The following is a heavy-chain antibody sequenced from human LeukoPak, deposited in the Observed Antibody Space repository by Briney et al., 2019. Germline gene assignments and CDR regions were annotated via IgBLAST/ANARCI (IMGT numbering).Heavy chain of an antibody. CDR3: ARQGILVRGAIRYYYYMDV. V-gene: IGHV4-38-2*01. CDR2: FYHSGST. Sequence: PSETLSLTCAVSGYSISSGYYWGWIRQSPGKGLEWIGSFYHSGSTYYNPSLKSRVIISVDTSKNQFSLKLTSVTAADTAVYYCARQGILVRGAIRYYYYMDVWGKGTTVIVPS. D-gene: IGHD3-10*01. J-gene: IGHJ6*03. CDR1: GYSISSGYY.